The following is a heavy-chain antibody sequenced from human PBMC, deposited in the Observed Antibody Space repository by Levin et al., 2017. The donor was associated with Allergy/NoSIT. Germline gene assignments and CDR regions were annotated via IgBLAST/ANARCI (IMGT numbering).Heavy chain of an antibody. J-gene: IGHJ6*02. Sequence: RTSETLSLTCTVSGGSISSYYWSWIRQPAGKGLEWIGRIYTSGSTNYNPSLKSRVTMSVDTSKNQFSLKLSSVTAADTAVYYCAGGAAPHNYYYGMDVWGQGTTVTVSS. D-gene: IGHD3-16*01. V-gene: IGHV4-4*07. CDR1: GGSISSYY. CDR2: IYTSGST. CDR3: AGGAAPHNYYYGMDV.